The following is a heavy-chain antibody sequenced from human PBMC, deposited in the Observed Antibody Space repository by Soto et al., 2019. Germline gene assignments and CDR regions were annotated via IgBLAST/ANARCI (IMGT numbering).Heavy chain of an antibody. CDR3: ARRSIALRADDAFDI. J-gene: IGHJ3*02. CDR2: ISAYNGNT. D-gene: IGHD3-3*01. Sequence: ASVKVSCKASGYTFRTYGISWVRQAPGQGLEWMGWISAYNGNTDYAQKLQGRVTMTTDTSTSTAYMELRSLRSDDTAVYYCARRSIALRADDAFDIWGQGTMVTVSS. CDR1: GYTFRTYG. V-gene: IGHV1-18*01.